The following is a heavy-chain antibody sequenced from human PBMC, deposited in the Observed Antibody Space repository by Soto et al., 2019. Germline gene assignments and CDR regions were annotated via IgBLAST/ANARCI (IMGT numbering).Heavy chain of an antibody. J-gene: IGHJ5*01. CDR3: ASRKYSYDSESDDFDS. CDR1: GGSIISSSYY. V-gene: IGHV4-39*01. D-gene: IGHD2-15*01. CDR2: IYYSGIT. Sequence: SETLSLTCAVSGGSIISSSYYWGWIRQPPGKGLEWIGSIYYSGITYYNPSLKSRVTIFVDTSKNQFSLKLSSVTDADTAVYYCASRKYSYDSESDDFDSLGQRTLVTVSA.